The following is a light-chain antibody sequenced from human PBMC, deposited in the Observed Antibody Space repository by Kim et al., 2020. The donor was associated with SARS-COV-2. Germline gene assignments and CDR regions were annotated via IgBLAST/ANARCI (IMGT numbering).Light chain of an antibody. CDR1: QSIGRW. CDR2: EAS. J-gene: IGKJ1*01. V-gene: IGKV1-5*03. CDR3: QQYHSYST. Sequence: DIPMTQSPSTLSAFVGDRVTITCRASQSIGRWLAWYQQKPGQAPKLLMYEASTLESGVPSRFSGSGSGTDFTLTISSLQPDDFATYYCQQYHSYSTFGQGTKVDIK.